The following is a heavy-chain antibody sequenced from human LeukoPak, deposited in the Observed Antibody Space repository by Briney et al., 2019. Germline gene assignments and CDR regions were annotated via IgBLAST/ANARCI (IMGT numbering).Heavy chain of an antibody. CDR3: ARSRKKDWFDP. V-gene: IGHV4-59*01. Sequence: SETLSLTCTVSGGSISNYYWSWIRQPPGKGLEWIGYIYYSGSTNYNPSLKSRVTISVDTSKNQSSLKLSSVTAADTAVYYCARSRKKDWFDPWGQGTLVTVSS. J-gene: IGHJ5*02. CDR2: IYYSGST. CDR1: GGSISNYY.